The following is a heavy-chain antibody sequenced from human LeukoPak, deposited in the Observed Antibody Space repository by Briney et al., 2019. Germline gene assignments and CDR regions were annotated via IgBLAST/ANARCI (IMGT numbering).Heavy chain of an antibody. CDR1: GGTLSSYA. CDR3: AAPASGVGGAFDI. CDR2: IIPILGIA. Sequence: VASVKVSCKASGGTLSSYAISWVRQAPGQGLEWMGRIIPILGIANYAQKFQGRVTITADKSTSTAYMELSSLRSEDTAVYYCAAPASGVGGAFDIWGQGTMVTVSS. V-gene: IGHV1-69*04. J-gene: IGHJ3*02. D-gene: IGHD1-26*01.